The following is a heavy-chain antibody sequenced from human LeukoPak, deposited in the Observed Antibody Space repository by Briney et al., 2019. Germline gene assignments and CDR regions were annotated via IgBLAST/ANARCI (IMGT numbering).Heavy chain of an antibody. J-gene: IGHJ5*02. V-gene: IGHV3-30*02. D-gene: IGHD6-19*01. CDR2: IRYDGSHK. Sequence: GGSLRLSCVASGFTFSSNGMHWVRQAPGKGLEWVAFIRYDGSHKYYAGSVKGRFTISRDNSKNTLYLQMNSLRAEDTAVYYCARLTGYSSGWYWFDPWGQGTLVTVSS. CDR1: GFTFSSNG. CDR3: ARLTGYSSGWYWFDP.